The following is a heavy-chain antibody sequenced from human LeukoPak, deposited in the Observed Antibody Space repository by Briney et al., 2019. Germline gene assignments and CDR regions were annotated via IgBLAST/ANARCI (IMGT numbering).Heavy chain of an antibody. V-gene: IGHV3-21*01. Sequence: RGSLRLSRAASGFTFSSYSMNWVRQAPGKGLEWVSSISSSSSYVYYADSVKGRFTISRDNAKNSLYLQMNSLRAEDTAVYYCARGPLNWFDPWGQGTLVTVSS. J-gene: IGHJ5*02. CDR1: GFTFSSYS. CDR2: ISSSSSYV. CDR3: ARGPLNWFDP.